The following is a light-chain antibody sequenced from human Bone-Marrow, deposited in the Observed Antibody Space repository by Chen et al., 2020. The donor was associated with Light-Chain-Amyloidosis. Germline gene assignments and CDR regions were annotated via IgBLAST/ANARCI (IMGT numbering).Light chain of an antibody. CDR2: GHN. V-gene: IGLV1-40*01. J-gene: IGLJ1*01. CDR1: SSNIGAGYD. Sequence: QSVLTQPPSVSGAPGQGVTIPCAGSSSNIGAGYDVYWYQQLPGTAPKFLIYGHNHRPPGVHDRFSGSRAGTSASLAITELQADDEADYYCQTYDDSPSAYVFGTGTRVTVL. CDR3: QTYDDSPSAYV.